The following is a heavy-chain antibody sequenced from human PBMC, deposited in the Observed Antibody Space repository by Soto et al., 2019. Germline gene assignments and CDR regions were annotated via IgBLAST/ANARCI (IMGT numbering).Heavy chain of an antibody. CDR2: ISIGSSTI. D-gene: IGHD2-8*01. CDR3: ARDNGMAGSFDP. Sequence: PGGSLRLSCAASGFTFSSYSMNWVRQAPGKGLEWVSYISIGSSTIYYADSVKGRFTISRDNAKNSLSLQMNSLRDEDTAVYYCARDNGMAGSFDPWGQGTLVTVSS. J-gene: IGHJ5*02. CDR1: GFTFSSYS. V-gene: IGHV3-48*02.